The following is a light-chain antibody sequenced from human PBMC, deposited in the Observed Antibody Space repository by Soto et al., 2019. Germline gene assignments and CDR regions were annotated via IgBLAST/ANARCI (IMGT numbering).Light chain of an antibody. CDR1: QSVSNSY. J-gene: IGKJ2*01. CDR2: GAS. Sequence: EIVLTQSPGTLSLSPGERATPSCRASQSVSNSYLAWYQQKPHQAPRLLIYGASSTTSGIPDRFSGSGSGTDFTLTISRLEPEDFAVYFCLQYGSSPGIFGQGTKLEIK. V-gene: IGKV3-20*01. CDR3: LQYGSSPGI.